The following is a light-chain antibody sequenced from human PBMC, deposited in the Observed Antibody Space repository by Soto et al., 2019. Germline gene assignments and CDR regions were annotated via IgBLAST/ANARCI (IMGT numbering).Light chain of an antibody. Sequence: DIVMTQSPDSLAVSLGERATINCKSSQRVLYSANNKNYLAWYQQKPGQPPKLLIYWASTRESGVPDRFSGSGSGTDFTLTISSLPAEDVAVYYCQQYYSTPHTFGQGTKLEIK. CDR2: WAS. CDR1: QRVLYSANNKNY. CDR3: QQYYSTPHT. J-gene: IGKJ2*01. V-gene: IGKV4-1*01.